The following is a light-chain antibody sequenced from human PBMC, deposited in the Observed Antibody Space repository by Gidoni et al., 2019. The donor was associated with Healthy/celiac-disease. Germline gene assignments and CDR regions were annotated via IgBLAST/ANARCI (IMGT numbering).Light chain of an antibody. Sequence: ELVITQSPATLSVSPGERATHSCRASQSVSSNLAWYQQKPSEAPRLLSYGASTRATGIPARFSGSWAGTEFTLTISSVQSEDFAVYYWQQYNTCQQTFGQGTKVEIK. J-gene: IGKJ1*01. V-gene: IGKV3-15*01. CDR3: QQYNTCQQT. CDR1: QSVSSN. CDR2: GAS.